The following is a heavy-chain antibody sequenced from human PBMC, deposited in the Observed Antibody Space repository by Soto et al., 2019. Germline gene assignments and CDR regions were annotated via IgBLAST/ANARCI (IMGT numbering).Heavy chain of an antibody. CDR1: GHSVYSNSAA. Sequence: PSHTLSLTCAISGHSVYSNSAAWTSITRTPSRGLEWLGRTYYRSKWYNEYAVSVKSRIAINPDTSKNQFSLQLNSVSSEDTAVYYCARTSGHFDSWGQGTLVTVSS. CDR3: ARTSGHFDS. V-gene: IGHV6-1*01. D-gene: IGHD6-19*01. CDR2: TYYRSKWYN. J-gene: IGHJ4*02.